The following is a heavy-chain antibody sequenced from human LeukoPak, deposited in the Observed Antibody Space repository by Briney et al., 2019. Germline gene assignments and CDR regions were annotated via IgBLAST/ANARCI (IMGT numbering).Heavy chain of an antibody. D-gene: IGHD5-12*01. Sequence: SETLSPTCTVSGGSISSHYWSWIRQPPGKGLEWIGYIYYSGSTNYNPSLKSRVTISVDTSKNQSSLKLSSVTAADTAVYYCARAPGNIVATISWFDPWGQGTLVTVSS. V-gene: IGHV4-59*11. CDR2: IYYSGST. CDR3: ARAPGNIVATISWFDP. J-gene: IGHJ5*02. CDR1: GGSISSHY.